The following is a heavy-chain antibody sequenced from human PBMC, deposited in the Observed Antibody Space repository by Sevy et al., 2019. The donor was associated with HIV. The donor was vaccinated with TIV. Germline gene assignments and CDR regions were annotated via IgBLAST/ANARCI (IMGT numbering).Heavy chain of an antibody. J-gene: IGHJ6*02. CDR3: ARHGEGATTYSNGYYYYGMDV. CDR1: GYSFTSYW. CDR2: IYPGDSDT. Sequence: GESLKISCKGSGYSFTSYWIGWVHQMPGKGLEWMGIIYPGDSDTRYSPSFQGQVTISADKSISTAYLQWSSLKASDTAMYYCARHGEGATTYSNGYYYYGMDVWGQGTTVTVSS. D-gene: IGHD1-26*01. V-gene: IGHV5-51*07.